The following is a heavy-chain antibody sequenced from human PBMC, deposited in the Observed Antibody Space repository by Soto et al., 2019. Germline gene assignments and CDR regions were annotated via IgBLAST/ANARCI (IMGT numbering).Heavy chain of an antibody. V-gene: IGHV3-64D*06. CDR3: VKDDVVVPAAVTYYDILTGSTAFDY. J-gene: IGHJ4*02. CDR1: GFTFSSYA. CDR2: ISSNGGST. Sequence: GGSLRLSCSASGFTFSSYAMHWVRQAPGKGLEYVSAISSNGGSTYYADSVKGRFTISRDNSKNTLYLQMSSLRAEDTAVYYCVKDDVVVPAAVTYYDILTGSTAFDYWGQGTLVTVSS. D-gene: IGHD3-9*01.